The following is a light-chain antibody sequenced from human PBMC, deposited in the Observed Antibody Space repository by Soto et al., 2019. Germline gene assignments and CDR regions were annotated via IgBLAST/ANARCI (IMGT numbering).Light chain of an antibody. J-gene: IGKJ4*01. CDR2: GAS. V-gene: IGKV3-15*01. Sequence: EIVMTQSPATLSVSPGARATLSCRASQSISSYLAWYQQKPGQAPRLLIYGASTRATGIPARFSGSGSGTEFTLTISSLQSEDFAVYYCQQYNNWPLTFGGGTKVEIK. CDR1: QSISSY. CDR3: QQYNNWPLT.